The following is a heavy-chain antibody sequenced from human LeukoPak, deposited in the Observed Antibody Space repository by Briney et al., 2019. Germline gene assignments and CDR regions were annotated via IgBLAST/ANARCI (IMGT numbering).Heavy chain of an antibody. CDR2: LSGSGITT. CDR1: GLTFSNSA. J-gene: IGHJ4*01. V-gene: IGHV3-23*01. Sequence: GGSLRLSCAASGLTFSNSAMSWVRQAPGKGLEWVSTLSGSGITTYYADSVKGRFTISRDNSKNTLYLQMNSLRAEDTAVYYRAKGIYSSGWSYFDYWGHGTLVTVSS. CDR3: AKGIYSSGWSYFDY. D-gene: IGHD6-19*01.